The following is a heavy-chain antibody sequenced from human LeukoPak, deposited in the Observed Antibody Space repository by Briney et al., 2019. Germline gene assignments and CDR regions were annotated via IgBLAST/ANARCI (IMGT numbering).Heavy chain of an antibody. Sequence: GGSLRLSCAASGFTFSSYWMHWVRQAPGKGLVWVSRINSDGSSTSYADSVKGRFTISRDNAKNTLYLQMNSLKGEDTAVYYCVKSGPYCTGASCYTSDYWGQGTLVTVSS. CDR2: INSDGSST. V-gene: IGHV3-74*01. J-gene: IGHJ4*02. CDR1: GFTFSSYW. CDR3: VKSGPYCTGASCYTSDY. D-gene: IGHD2-8*02.